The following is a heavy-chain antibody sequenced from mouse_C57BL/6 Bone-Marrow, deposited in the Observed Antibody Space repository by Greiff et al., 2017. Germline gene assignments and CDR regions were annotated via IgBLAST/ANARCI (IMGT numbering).Heavy chain of an antibody. CDR2: IYPRSGNT. D-gene: IGHD1-1*01. V-gene: IGHV1-81*01. Sequence: VKLVESGAELARPGASVKLSCKASGYTFTSYGISWVKQRTGQGLEWIGEIYPRSGNTYYNEKFKGKATLTADKSSSTAYMELRSLTSEDSAVYCCARGRSITTVVARDDWGQGTTLTVSS. J-gene: IGHJ2*01. CDR1: GYTFTSYG. CDR3: ARGRSITTVVARDD.